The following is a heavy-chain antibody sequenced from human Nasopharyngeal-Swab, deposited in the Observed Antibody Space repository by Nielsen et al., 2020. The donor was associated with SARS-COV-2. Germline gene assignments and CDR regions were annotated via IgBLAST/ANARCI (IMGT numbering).Heavy chain of an antibody. CDR2: INAGNGNT. J-gene: IGHJ4*02. V-gene: IGHV1-3*01. CDR3: ARETYYYGSGSYRAFDY. Sequence: ASVKVSCKASGYTFTSYAMHWVRQAPGQRLEWMGWINAGNGNTKYSQKFQGRVTITRDTSASTAYMELSSLRSEDTAVYYCARETYYYGSGSYRAFDYWGQGTLVTVSS. D-gene: IGHD3-10*01. CDR1: GYTFTSYA.